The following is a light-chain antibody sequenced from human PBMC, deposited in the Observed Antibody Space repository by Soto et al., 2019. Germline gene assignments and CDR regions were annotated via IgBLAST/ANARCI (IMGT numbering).Light chain of an antibody. V-gene: IGLV1-44*01. CDR1: SSNIGSNT. CDR3: AAWDDSLNGYV. CDR2: SNN. Sequence: QSVLPQPPSASGTPGQRVTFSCYGSSSNIGSNTVNWYQQLPGTAPKLLIYSNNQRPSGVPDRFSGSKSGTSASLAISGLQSEDEADYYCAAWDDSLNGYVFGTGTKLTVL. J-gene: IGLJ1*01.